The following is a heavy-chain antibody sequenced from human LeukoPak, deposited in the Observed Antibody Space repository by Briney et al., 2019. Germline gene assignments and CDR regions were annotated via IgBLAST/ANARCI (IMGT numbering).Heavy chain of an antibody. CDR3: ARTDGYQDAFDI. V-gene: IGHV4-39*07. CDR2: IYYSGST. J-gene: IGHJ3*02. D-gene: IGHD5-24*01. Sequence: PSETLSLTCTVSGGSISNSNYYYWGWIRQPPGRGLEWIGSIYYSGSTYYNPSLKSRVTISVDTSNNQFSLKLSSVTAADTAVYYCARTDGYQDAFDIWGQGTMVTVSS. CDR1: GGSISNSNYYY.